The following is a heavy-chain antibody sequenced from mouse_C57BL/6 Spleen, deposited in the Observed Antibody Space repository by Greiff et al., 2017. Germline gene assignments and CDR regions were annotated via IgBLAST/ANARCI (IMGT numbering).Heavy chain of an antibody. V-gene: IGHV1-69*01. Sequence: VQLQQPGAELVMPGASVKLSCKASGYTFTSYWMHWVKQRPGQGLEWIGEIDPSDSYTNYNQKFKGKSTLTVDKSSSTAYMQLSSLTSEDSAVYYCARLDGGSPMDYWGQGTSVTVSS. D-gene: IGHD1-1*02. CDR3: ARLDGGSPMDY. CDR2: IDPSDSYT. J-gene: IGHJ4*01. CDR1: GYTFTSYW.